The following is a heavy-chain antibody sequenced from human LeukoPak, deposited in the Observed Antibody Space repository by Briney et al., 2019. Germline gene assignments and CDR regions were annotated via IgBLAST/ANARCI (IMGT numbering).Heavy chain of an antibody. J-gene: IGHJ4*02. CDR3: AKDRSASNWYRADY. CDR1: EFIFGKYA. D-gene: IGHD6-13*01. Sequence: GGSLRLSCTASEFIFGKYAMSWVRQAPGKGLEWVSGISGGGGTTSYADSVKGRFTISRDNSRNTLSLQMNSLRAEDTAVYYCAKDRSASNWYRADYWGQGTLVTVSS. CDR2: ISGGGGTT. V-gene: IGHV3-23*01.